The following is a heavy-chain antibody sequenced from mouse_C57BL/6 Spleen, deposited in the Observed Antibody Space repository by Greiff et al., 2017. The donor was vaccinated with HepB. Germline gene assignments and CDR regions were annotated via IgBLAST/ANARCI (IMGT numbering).Heavy chain of an antibody. Sequence: VQLQQSGPELVKPGASVKISCKASGYSFTGYYMNWVKQSPEKSLEWIGEINPSTGGTTYNQKFKAKATLTVDKSSSTAYMQLKSLTSEDSAVYYCASYYPVSYWGQGTTLTVSS. J-gene: IGHJ2*01. CDR3: ASYYPVSY. CDR2: INPSTGGT. V-gene: IGHV1-42*01. CDR1: GYSFTGYY. D-gene: IGHD2-1*01.